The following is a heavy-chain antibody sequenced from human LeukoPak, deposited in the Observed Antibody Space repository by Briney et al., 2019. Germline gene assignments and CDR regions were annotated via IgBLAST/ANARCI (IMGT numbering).Heavy chain of an antibody. CDR1: GFTFSSYE. CDR2: ISSSGSTI. D-gene: IGHD5-18*01. CDR3: ARDRDTTLVPNWFDP. V-gene: IGHV3-48*03. J-gene: IGHJ5*02. Sequence: HPGGSLRLSCAASGFTFSSYEMNWVRQAPGKGLEWVSYISSSGSTIYYADSVKGRFTISRDNAKNSLYLQMSSLRAEDTAVYYCARDRDTTLVPNWFDPWGQGTLVTVSS.